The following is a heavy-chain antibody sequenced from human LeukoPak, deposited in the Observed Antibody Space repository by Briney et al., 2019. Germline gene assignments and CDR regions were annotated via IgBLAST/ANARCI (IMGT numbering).Heavy chain of an antibody. CDR3: ARGGSNFDY. J-gene: IGHJ4*02. Sequence: GGSLRLSCAASEFTFSSYTINWVRQAPGKGLEWVSSISSTSTYISYADSVKGRFTISRDNAKNSLYLQMNSLRAEDTAVYYCARGGSNFDYWGQGTLVTVSS. CDR2: ISSTSTYI. CDR1: EFTFSSYT. D-gene: IGHD2-2*01. V-gene: IGHV3-21*01.